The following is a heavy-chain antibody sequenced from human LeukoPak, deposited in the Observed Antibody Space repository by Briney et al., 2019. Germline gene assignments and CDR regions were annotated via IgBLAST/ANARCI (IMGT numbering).Heavy chain of an antibody. Sequence: ASVKVSCKASGYTFTSYDINWVRQATGQGLEWMGWINPNSGGTNYAQKFQGRVTMTRDTSISTAYMELSRLRSDDTAVYYCARERATGTFDYWGQGTLVTVSS. V-gene: IGHV1-2*02. J-gene: IGHJ4*02. CDR2: INPNSGGT. D-gene: IGHD1-1*01. CDR3: ARERATGTFDY. CDR1: GYTFTSYD.